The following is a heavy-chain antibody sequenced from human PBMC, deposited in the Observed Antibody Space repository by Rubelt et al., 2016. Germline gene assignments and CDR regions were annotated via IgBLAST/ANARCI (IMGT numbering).Heavy chain of an antibody. D-gene: IGHD2-2*01. V-gene: IGHV4-34*01. Sequence: QVQLQQWGAGLLKPSETLSLTCGVRGGSLTGYYWSWIRQSPGKGLEWIGEINHGGGRNYNPALKSRVTLSVETSNNRFSLGLTSVTAADTAVYFCARGFYGTYQLLFDVWGQGIRVTVSS. CDR3: ARGFYGTYQLLFDV. CDR1: GGSLTGYY. J-gene: IGHJ4*02. CDR2: INHGGGR.